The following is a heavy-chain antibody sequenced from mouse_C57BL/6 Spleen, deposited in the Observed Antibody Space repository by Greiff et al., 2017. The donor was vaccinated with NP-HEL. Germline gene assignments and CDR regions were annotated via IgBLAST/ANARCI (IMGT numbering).Heavy chain of an antibody. D-gene: IGHD6-1*01. CDR1: GYAFSSSW. CDR3: AREGDHASLDY. J-gene: IGHJ2*01. CDR2: IYPGDGDT. Sequence: VQLVESGPELVKPGASVKISCKASGYAFSSSWMNWVKQRPGKGLEWIGRIYPGDGDTNYNGKFKGKATLTADKSSSTAYMQLSSLTSEDSAVYFCAREGDHASLDYWGQGTTLTVSS. V-gene: IGHV1-82*01.